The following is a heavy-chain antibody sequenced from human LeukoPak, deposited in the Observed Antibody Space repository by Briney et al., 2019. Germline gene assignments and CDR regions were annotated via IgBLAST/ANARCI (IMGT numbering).Heavy chain of an antibody. CDR2: ISSSSSYI. CDR3: ARDLTTEGWFDP. CDR1: GFTFSSYS. Sequence: KAGGSLRLSCAASGFTFSSYSMNWVRQAPGKGLEWVSSISSSSSYIYYADSVKGRFTISRDNAKNSLYLQMNSLRAEDTAVYYCARDLTTEGWFDPWGQGTLVTVSS. V-gene: IGHV3-21*01. J-gene: IGHJ5*02. D-gene: IGHD4-17*01.